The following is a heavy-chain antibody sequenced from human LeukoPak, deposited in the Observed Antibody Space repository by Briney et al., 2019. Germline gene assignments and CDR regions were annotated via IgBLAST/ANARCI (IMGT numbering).Heavy chain of an antibody. Sequence: ASVKVSCEASGYTFASYYMHWVRQAPGQGLEWMGIINPSGGTTNYAQKFQGRVTMTRDTSISTAYMELSRLRSDDTAVYYCARDSSYYDSSGYYNYWGQGTLVTVSS. CDR3: ARDSSYYDSSGYYNY. J-gene: IGHJ4*02. CDR2: INPSGGTT. V-gene: IGHV1-46*01. CDR1: GYTFASYY. D-gene: IGHD3-22*01.